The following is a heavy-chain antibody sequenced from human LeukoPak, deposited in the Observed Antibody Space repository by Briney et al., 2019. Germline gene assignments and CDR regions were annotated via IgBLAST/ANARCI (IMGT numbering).Heavy chain of an antibody. CDR3: ARHGSGYYYSSFDY. J-gene: IGHJ4*02. D-gene: IGHD3-22*01. Sequence: PSETLSLTCTVSGGSISSSSYYWGWIRQPPEKGLEGIGSIYYSGSTYYNPSLKSRVTISVDTSKNQFSLKLSSVTAADTAVYYCARHGSGYYYSSFDYWGQGTLVTVSS. CDR1: GGSISSSSYY. V-gene: IGHV4-39*01. CDR2: IYYSGST.